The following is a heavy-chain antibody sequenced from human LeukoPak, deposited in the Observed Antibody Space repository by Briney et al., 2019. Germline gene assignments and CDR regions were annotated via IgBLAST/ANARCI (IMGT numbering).Heavy chain of an antibody. J-gene: IGHJ4*02. Sequence: SSETLSLTCTVSGGSISSYYWSWVRQAPGKGLEWVSGISGGSHTTNYVDSVEGRFTISRDNPKNTLYLQMDSLRAEDTAVYFCAKGYYYDSSYHFDYWGQGTLVTVSS. CDR3: AKGYYYDSSYHFDY. V-gene: IGHV3-23*01. D-gene: IGHD3-22*01. CDR1: GGSISSYY. CDR2: ISGGSHTT.